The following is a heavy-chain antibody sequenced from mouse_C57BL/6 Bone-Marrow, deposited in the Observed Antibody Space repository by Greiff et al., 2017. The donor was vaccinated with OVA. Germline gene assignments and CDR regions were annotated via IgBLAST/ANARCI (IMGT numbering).Heavy chain of an antibody. Sequence: QVQLQQSGAELARPGASVKMSCKASGYTFTSYRMHWVKQRPGQGLEWIGYINPSSGYTKYNQKFKDKATLTADKSSSTAYMQLGSLTSEDSAVYDCASRVYWGQGTTLTVSS. CDR1: GYTFTSYR. CDR2: INPSSGYT. CDR3: ASRVY. J-gene: IGHJ2*01. V-gene: IGHV1-4*01.